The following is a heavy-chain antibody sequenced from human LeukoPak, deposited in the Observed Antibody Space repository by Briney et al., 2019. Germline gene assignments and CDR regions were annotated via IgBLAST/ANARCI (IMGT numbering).Heavy chain of an antibody. CDR1: GYTFTGYY. V-gene: IGHV1-2*02. Sequence: ASVKVSCKASGYTFTGYYMHWVRQAPGQGLEWMGWINCNSGGTNYAQNFQGRVIMTRDTSISTAYMELTSLRSDDTAVYYCARIGGSGYTYGTFDYWGQGTLVTVSS. CDR3: ARIGGSGYTYGTFDY. CDR2: INCNSGGT. J-gene: IGHJ4*02. D-gene: IGHD5-18*01.